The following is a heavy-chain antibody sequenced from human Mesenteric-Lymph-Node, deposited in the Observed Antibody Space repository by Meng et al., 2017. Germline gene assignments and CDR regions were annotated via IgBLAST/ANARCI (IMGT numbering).Heavy chain of an antibody. J-gene: IGHJ4*02. D-gene: IGHD6-13*01. CDR1: GYSFMSYG. CDR2: VRDYSGDA. Sequence: ASVKVSCKAPGYSFMSYGISWVRQAPGQGLEWMGWVRDYSGDATYAQKFQGRVRMTIDPSTNTAYMELRSLKSDDTAVYYCTRDLLRAAAGYHFDFWGQRTLVTVSS. CDR3: TRDLLRAAAGYHFDF. V-gene: IGHV1-18*01.